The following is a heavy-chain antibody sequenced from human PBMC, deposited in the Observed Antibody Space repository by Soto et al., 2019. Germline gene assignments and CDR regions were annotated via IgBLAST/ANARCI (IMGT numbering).Heavy chain of an antibody. CDR1: GYTFTSYY. Sequence: ASVKVSCKAPGYTFTSYYMHWVRQAPGQGLEWMGIINPSGGSTSYAQKFQGRVTMTRDTSTSTVYMELSSLRSEDTAVYYCARERYYYDSSGSSPAYYYGMDVWGQGTTVTVSS. CDR3: ARERYYYDSSGSSPAYYYGMDV. CDR2: INPSGGST. V-gene: IGHV1-46*01. J-gene: IGHJ6*02. D-gene: IGHD3-22*01.